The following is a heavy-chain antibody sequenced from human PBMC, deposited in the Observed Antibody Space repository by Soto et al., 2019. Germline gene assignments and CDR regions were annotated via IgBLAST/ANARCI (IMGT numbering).Heavy chain of an antibody. Sequence: ASVKVSCKASGYTFTGYYMHWVRQAPGQGLEWMGWINPNSGGTNYAQKFQGRVTMTRDTSISTAYMELSRLRSDDTAVYYCARESSSGWSYYFDYWGQGTLVTVSS. CDR2: INPNSGGT. D-gene: IGHD6-19*01. J-gene: IGHJ4*02. CDR3: ARESSSGWSYYFDY. V-gene: IGHV1-2*02. CDR1: GYTFTGYY.